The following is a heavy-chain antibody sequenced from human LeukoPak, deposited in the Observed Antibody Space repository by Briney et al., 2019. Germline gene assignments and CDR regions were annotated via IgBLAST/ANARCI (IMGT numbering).Heavy chain of an antibody. Sequence: SETLSLTCAVYGGSFSGYYWSWIRQPPGKGLEWIGEINHSGSTNYNPSLKSRVTISVDTSKNQFSLKLSSVTAADTAVYYCARSDDYGDPWFDPWGQGILVTVSS. V-gene: IGHV4-34*01. D-gene: IGHD4-17*01. CDR1: GGSFSGYY. CDR3: ARSDDYGDPWFDP. J-gene: IGHJ5*02. CDR2: INHSGST.